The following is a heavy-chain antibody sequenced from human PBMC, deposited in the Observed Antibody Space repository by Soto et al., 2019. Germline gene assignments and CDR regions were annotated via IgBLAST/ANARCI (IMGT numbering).Heavy chain of an antibody. CDR2: IYYSGST. D-gene: IGHD3-22*01. J-gene: IGHJ6*02. V-gene: IGHV4-59*12. CDR3: ARTPYYYDSSGYYYVPHYYYGMDV. CDR1: GGSISSYY. Sequence: SETLSLTCTVSGGSISSYYWSWIRQPPGKGLEWIGYIYYSGSTNYNPSLKSRVTISVDTSKNQFSLKLSSVTAADTAVYYCARTPYYYDSSGYYYVPHYYYGMDVWGQGTTVTVSS.